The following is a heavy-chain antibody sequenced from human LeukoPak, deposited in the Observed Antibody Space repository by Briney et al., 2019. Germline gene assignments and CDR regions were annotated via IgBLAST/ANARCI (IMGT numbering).Heavy chain of an antibody. CDR1: VYTFTSYD. J-gene: IGHJ4*02. CDR2: MNPNSGNT. Sequence: ASVNVSCKASVYTFTSYDINWVRQATGQGLEWMGWMNPNSGNTGYAQKFQGRVTMTRNTSISTAYMELSSLRSEDTAVYYCARGLSSSRRFDYWGQGTLVTVSS. V-gene: IGHV1-8*01. CDR3: ARGLSSSRRFDY. D-gene: IGHD6-13*01.